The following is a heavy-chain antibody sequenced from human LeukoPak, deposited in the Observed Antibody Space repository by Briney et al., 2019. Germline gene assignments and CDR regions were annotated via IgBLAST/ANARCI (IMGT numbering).Heavy chain of an antibody. CDR3: ARVPRWELRRRAFDI. Sequence: GSLRLSCAASGFTFSSYSMNWVRQPPGKGLEWIGEINHSGSTNYNPSLKSRVTISVDTSKNQFSLKLSSVTAADTAVYYCARVPRWELRRRAFDIWGQGTMVTVSS. CDR2: INHSGST. D-gene: IGHD1-26*01. V-gene: IGHV4-34*01. CDR1: GFTFSSYS. J-gene: IGHJ3*02.